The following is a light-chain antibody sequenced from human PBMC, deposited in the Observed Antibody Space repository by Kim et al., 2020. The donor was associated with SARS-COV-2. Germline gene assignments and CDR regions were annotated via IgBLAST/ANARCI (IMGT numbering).Light chain of an antibody. Sequence: QSALTQPASVSGSPGQSITISCTGTSSDVGGYNYVSWYQQHPGKAPKLMIYDVNNRPSGVSNRFSGSKSGDTASLTISGLQAEDEADYFCSSYTSSGTYVFGPGTKVTVL. J-gene: IGLJ1*01. CDR2: DVN. CDR1: SSDVGGYNY. V-gene: IGLV2-14*03. CDR3: SSYTSSGTYV.